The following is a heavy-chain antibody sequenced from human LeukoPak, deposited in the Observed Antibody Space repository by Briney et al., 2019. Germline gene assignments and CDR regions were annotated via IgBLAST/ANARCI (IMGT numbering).Heavy chain of an antibody. V-gene: IGHV4-34*01. CDR1: GGSFSGYY. CDR2: INHSGST. CDR3: ARVYDFWSGYYKPLYNWFDP. Sequence: SETLTLTCAVYGGSFSGYYRSWIRQPPGKGLEWIGEINHSGSTNYNPTLKSRVTISVDTSKNQFSLKLSSVTAADTAVYYCARVYDFWSGYYKPLYNWFDPWGQGTLVTVSS. J-gene: IGHJ5*02. D-gene: IGHD3-3*01.